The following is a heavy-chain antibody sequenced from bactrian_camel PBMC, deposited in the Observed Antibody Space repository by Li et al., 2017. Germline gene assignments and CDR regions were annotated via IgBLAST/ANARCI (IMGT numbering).Heavy chain of an antibody. CDR1: VSSANDYC. D-gene: IGHD4*01. CDR3: AASRGNCPPTLSIATMWKYRIFDFGY. J-gene: IGHJ6*01. V-gene: IGHV3S10*01. Sequence: DVQLVESGGGSVQAGGSLRLSCAVSVSSANDYCLGWFRQASGKEREWVGSLDSDGRINYADSVKGRFTISKDNARNTLYLQMNSLKAEDTSMYYCAASRGNCPPTLSIATMWKYRIFDFGYWGQGTQVTVS. CDR2: LDSDGRI.